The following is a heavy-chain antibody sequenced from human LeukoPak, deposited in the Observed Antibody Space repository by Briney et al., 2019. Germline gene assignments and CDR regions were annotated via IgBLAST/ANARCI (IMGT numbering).Heavy chain of an antibody. D-gene: IGHD1-26*01. CDR2: IPDSGGVS. CDR3: AALGDSIY. V-gene: IGHV3-23*01. J-gene: IGHJ4*02. Sequence: GDSLRLSCAASGLTFSNYAMIWVRQAPGKGLEWVSGIPDSGGVSYYAASVKGRFTISREDAKNYFFLQMNSLRAGDTAVYFCAALGDSIYWGQGTLVTVSS. CDR1: GLTFSNYA.